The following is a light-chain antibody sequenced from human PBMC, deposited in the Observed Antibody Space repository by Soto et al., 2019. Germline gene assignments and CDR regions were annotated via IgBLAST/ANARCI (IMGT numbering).Light chain of an antibody. J-gene: IGLJ2*01. CDR1: SGHSSYI. CDR2: LEGSGSY. CDR3: ETWDSNTLV. V-gene: IGLV4-60*02. Sequence: QPVLTQSSSASASLGSSVKLTCTLSSGHSSYIIAWHHQQPGKAPRYLMKLEGSGSYNKGSGVPDRFSGPSSGADRYLTISNLQFEDEANYYCETWDSNTLVFGGGTKLTVL.